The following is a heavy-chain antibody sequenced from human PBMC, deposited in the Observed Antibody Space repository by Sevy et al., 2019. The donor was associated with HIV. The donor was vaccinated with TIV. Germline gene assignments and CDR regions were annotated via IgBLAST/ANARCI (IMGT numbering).Heavy chain of an antibody. Sequence: ASVKVSCKASGYSFSNYEIFWVRQATGQGLECMGWVNPNSGKTGYSQMFQDRVTIISDTSTNTAYMDMSSLRSDDTAIYYCARGRGYDYTWGSYVETYAFDTWGPGTMVTVSS. J-gene: IGHJ3*02. CDR3: ARGRGYDYTWGSYVETYAFDT. V-gene: IGHV1-8*02. CDR2: VNPNSGKT. CDR1: GYSFSNYE. D-gene: IGHD3-16*01.